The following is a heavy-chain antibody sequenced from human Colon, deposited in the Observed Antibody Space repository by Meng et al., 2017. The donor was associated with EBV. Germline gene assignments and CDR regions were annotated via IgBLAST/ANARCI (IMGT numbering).Heavy chain of an antibody. D-gene: IGHD1-26*01. CDR2: IYYCGRP. J-gene: IGHJ5*01. CDR3: ARDLGGNYFNNWFDS. Sequence: QLHLDETVPGLAKASDTLSLTVTVSGVSIRISSHYWAWIRQPPGKGLEWIGKIYYCGRPAYTPSLQSRASLSIDTSNNQFSLKLSSVTAADTAAYYYARDLGGNYFNNWFDSWGQGTLVTVSS. V-gene: IGHV4-39*07. CDR1: GVSIRISSHY.